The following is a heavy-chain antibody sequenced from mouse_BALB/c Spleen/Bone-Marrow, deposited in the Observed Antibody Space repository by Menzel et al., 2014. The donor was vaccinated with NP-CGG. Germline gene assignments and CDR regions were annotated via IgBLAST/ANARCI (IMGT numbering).Heavy chain of an antibody. V-gene: IGHV1S29*02. CDR1: GYPFTDYN. J-gene: IGHJ2*01. D-gene: IGHD1-1*01. Sequence: VQLQQSGPELVKPGASVKISCKASGYPFTDYNMHWVKQSHGKNLEWIGYIYPHTSDTGYNQKFRNKATLTVDISSSTAYMVLRSLTSEDSAVYYCVRAPPITSVVTRDYWGQGTTLTVSS. CDR3: VRAPPITSVVTRDY. CDR2: IYPHTSDT.